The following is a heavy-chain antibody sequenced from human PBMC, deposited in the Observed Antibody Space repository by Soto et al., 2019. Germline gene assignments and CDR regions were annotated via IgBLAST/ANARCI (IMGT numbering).Heavy chain of an antibody. V-gene: IGHV4-4*02. CDR3: ARSAGWYAVHS. CDR1: GDSVSSPYY. Sequence: QVQLQESGPGLVKPSGTLSLTCAVSGDSVSSPYYWCWVRQPPGKGLEWIGEVFHTGTTSYNPSLRSRVTISMDKSNNQFSLDLSSVTAADTAVYYCARSAGWYAVHSWGPGP. J-gene: IGHJ4*02. CDR2: VFHTGTT. D-gene: IGHD6-19*01.